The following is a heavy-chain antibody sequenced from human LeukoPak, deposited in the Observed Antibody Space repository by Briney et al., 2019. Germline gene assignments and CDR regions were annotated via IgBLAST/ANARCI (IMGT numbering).Heavy chain of an antibody. D-gene: IGHD6-6*01. CDR2: INHSGST. V-gene: IGHV4-34*01. J-gene: IGHJ3*02. Sequence: PSETLSLTCAVYDGSFSGYYWSWIRQPPGKGLEWIGEINHSGSTNYNPSLKSRVTISVDTSKNQFSLKLSSVTAADTAVYYCAEGAAKIAARPAGAFDIWGQGTMVTVSS. CDR1: DGSFSGYY. CDR3: AEGAAKIAARPAGAFDI.